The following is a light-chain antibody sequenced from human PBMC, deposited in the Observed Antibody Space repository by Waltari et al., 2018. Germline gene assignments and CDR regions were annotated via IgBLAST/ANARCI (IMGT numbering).Light chain of an antibody. CDR2: KVF. CDR3: CSYAGRGTYV. CDR1: TSDVGSYDL. J-gene: IGLJ1*01. V-gene: IGLV2-23*02. Sequence: QSALTQPASVSGTPGQSITISCTGTTSDVGSYDLVSWYQQHPGEAPKLLICKVFKRPPDISSRFSGSKSGSTASLTISGLQPEDEADYYCCSYAGRGTYVFGSGTKVTVL.